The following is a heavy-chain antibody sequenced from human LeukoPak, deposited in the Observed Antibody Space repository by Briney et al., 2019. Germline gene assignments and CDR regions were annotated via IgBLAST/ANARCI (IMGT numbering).Heavy chain of an antibody. CDR2: FSAYNGNT. CDR3: ARGGRYGGNTGLDC. D-gene: IGHD4-23*01. J-gene: IGHJ4*02. V-gene: IGHV1-18*01. Sequence: ASVKVSCTASGYSFSSYAINWVRQAPGQGLGWMGGFSAYNGNTYKEQKHQGRVTMGTDTSTRTVYMELRSLRSDDTAVYYCARGGRYGGNTGLDCWGQGTLVTVSS. CDR1: GYSFSSYA.